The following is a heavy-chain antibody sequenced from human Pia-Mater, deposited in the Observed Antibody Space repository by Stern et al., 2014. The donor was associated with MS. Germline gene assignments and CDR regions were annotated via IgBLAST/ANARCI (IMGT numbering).Heavy chain of an antibody. CDR3: ARVSYDFWSGYYPFDY. V-gene: IGHV4-31*03. CDR2: IYYSGST. Sequence: VQLVESGPGLVKPSQTLSLTCTVSGGSISSGGYYWSWIRQHPGKGLGXIGYIYYSGSTYYNPSLKSRVTISVDTSKNQFSLKLSSVTAADTAVYYCARVSYDFWSGYYPFDYWGQGTLVTVSS. CDR1: GGSISSGGYY. J-gene: IGHJ4*02. D-gene: IGHD3-3*01.